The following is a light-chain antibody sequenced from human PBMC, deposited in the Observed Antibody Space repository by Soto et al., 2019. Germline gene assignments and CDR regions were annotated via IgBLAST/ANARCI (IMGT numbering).Light chain of an antibody. V-gene: IGKV1-39*01. CDR3: QQTYSIPIT. CDR2: ASS. Sequence: DIQMTQSPSSLSASVGDRVTITCRARQTISTYLNWYQQRPGKAPNLLIYASSSLQSGVPPRFSGGGSGTDFTLTISSLQPEDFATYYCQQTYSIPITFGQGTRLEIK. CDR1: QTISTY. J-gene: IGKJ5*01.